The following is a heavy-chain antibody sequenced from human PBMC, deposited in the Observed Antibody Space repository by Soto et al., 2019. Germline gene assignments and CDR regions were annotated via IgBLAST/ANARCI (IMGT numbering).Heavy chain of an antibody. D-gene: IGHD6-6*01. V-gene: IGHV3-23*01. J-gene: IGHJ3*01. CDR3: AKDGQYRTDGFDV. Sequence: GGSLRLSCAASGFTFSSHGMSWVRQAPGKGLEWIAGLSRGGGTTYYADSVKGRFTISRDNSKDTLDLIMNSLKVEDTALYYCAKDGQYRTDGFDVWGQGTMVTVSS. CDR1: GFTFSSHG. CDR2: LSRGGGTT.